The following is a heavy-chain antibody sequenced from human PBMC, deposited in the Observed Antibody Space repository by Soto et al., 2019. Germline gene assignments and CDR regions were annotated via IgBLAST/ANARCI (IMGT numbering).Heavy chain of an antibody. CDR3: ARASYYYESSGYYPDY. J-gene: IGHJ4*02. CDR2: INAGNGNA. V-gene: IGHV1-3*01. D-gene: IGHD3-22*01. Sequence: QVQLVQSGAEVKKPGASVKVSCKASGYTFTSYAIHWVRQAPGQRLEWMGWINAGNGNAKYSQKFQGRVTITRDTSASTADVELSSLSSDDTAVYYCARASYYYESSGYYPDYWGQGTLVTVSS. CDR1: GYTFTSYA.